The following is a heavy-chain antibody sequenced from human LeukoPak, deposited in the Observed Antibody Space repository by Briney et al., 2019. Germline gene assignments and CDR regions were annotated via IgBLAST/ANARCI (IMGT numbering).Heavy chain of an antibody. CDR2: ISSSGATI. CDR3: ARGWRTGSS. Sequence: GGSLRLSCAASGFTFSSSEMNWVRQAPGKGLEWVSYISSSGATIYYADSVKGRFTISRDNGKNSLYPQMNSLRAEDTAVYYCARGWRTGSSWGQGTLVTVSS. V-gene: IGHV3-48*03. J-gene: IGHJ5*02. D-gene: IGHD1-26*01. CDR1: GFTFSSSE.